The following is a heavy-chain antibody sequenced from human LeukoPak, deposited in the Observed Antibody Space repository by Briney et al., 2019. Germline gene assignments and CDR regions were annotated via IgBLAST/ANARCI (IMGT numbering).Heavy chain of an antibody. D-gene: IGHD2-15*01. CDR3: ARVSRLQGWFDP. Sequence: ASVKVSCKASGYTFTDYFIHWVRQAPGQGLEWMGWINPNSGGTNYAQKFQGRVTVTSDTSISTGYIELSRLRSDDTAVYYCARVSRLQGWFDPWGQGTLVTVSS. CDR2: INPNSGGT. V-gene: IGHV1-2*02. CDR1: GYTFTDYF. J-gene: IGHJ5*02.